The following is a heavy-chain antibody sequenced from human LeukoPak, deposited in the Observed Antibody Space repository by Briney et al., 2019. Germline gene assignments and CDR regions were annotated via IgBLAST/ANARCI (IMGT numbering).Heavy chain of an antibody. CDR1: GFTFGYYA. CDR3: TRGRMYYDILTGYYNVPAFDY. CDR2: IRSKAYGGTT. J-gene: IGHJ4*02. V-gene: IGHV3-49*04. D-gene: IGHD3-9*01. Sequence: GVLRLSCTASGFTFGYYAMSWVRQAPGKGLEWVGFIRSKAYGGTTEYAAAVKGRFTISRDDSKSIAYLQMNSLKTEDTAVYYCTRGRMYYDILTGYYNVPAFDYWGQGTLVTVSS.